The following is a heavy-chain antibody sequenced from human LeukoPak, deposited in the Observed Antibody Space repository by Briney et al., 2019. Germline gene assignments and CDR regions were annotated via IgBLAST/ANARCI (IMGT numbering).Heavy chain of an antibody. Sequence: SETLSLTCTVSGGSISSYYWSWIRQPPGKGLEWIGYIYYSGSSNYNPSLKSRVTISVDTSKNQFSLKLSSVTAAHTAVYYCSGRQELVDPYYYYGMDVWGQGTTVTVSS. CDR1: GGSISSYY. V-gene: IGHV4-59*08. D-gene: IGHD6-13*01. CDR2: IYYSGSS. CDR3: SGRQELVDPYYYYGMDV. J-gene: IGHJ6*02.